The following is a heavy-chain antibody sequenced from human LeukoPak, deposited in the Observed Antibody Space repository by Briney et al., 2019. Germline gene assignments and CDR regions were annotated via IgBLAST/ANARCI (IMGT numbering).Heavy chain of an antibody. CDR1: GGSISSYY. J-gene: IGHJ6*02. CDR2: IYYSGST. V-gene: IGHV4-59*01. Sequence: NPSGTLSLTCTVSGGSISSYYWSWLRQPPGKGLEWIGYIYYSGSTNYNPSLKSRVTISIDTSKNQFSLKLGSVTAADTAVYYCARHHDYSDSYYYYDLDVWGQGTTVTVSS. CDR3: ARHHDYSDSYYYYDLDV. D-gene: IGHD4-11*01.